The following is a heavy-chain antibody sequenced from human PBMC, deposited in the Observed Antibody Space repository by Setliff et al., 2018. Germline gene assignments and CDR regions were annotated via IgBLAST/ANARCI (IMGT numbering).Heavy chain of an antibody. CDR3: ARTSTGRYFDL. V-gene: IGHV4-59*04. D-gene: IGHD2-2*01. CDR1: GGTFSYYY. J-gene: IGHJ2*01. Sequence: PSETLSLTCAASGGTFSYYYWTWIRQSPGKGLEWIGSIYYSGSTYYSPFLESRVTMSVDTSKSQFSLNLYSVTAADTAVYYCARTSTGRYFDLRGRGTLVTVS. CDR2: IYYSGST.